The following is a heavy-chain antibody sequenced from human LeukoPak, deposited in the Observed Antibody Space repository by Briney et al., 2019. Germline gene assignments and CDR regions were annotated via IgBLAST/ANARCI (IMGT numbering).Heavy chain of an antibody. Sequence: PGGSLTLSCVASGFTPTSYGMSWVRQAPGGGLEWVAVISARGARTDYTDSVTGRSTPSRDNSKNTLYLKMNSLRAEDTAVYYCAKDRSYDSSGYYLTWYFDYWGQGTLVVVSS. CDR1: GFTPTSYG. D-gene: IGHD3-22*01. CDR3: AKDRSYDSSGYYLTWYFDY. J-gene: IGHJ4*02. CDR2: ISARGART. V-gene: IGHV3-23*01.